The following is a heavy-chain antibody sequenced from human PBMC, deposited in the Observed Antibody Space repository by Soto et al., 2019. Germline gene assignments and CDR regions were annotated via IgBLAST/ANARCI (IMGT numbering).Heavy chain of an antibody. CDR1: GYTFTSYG. Sequence: QVQLVQSGAEVKKPGASVKVSCKASGYTFTSYGISWVRQAPGQGLEWMGWISAYNGNTNYAQKLQGRVTMTTDTSTSTAYMELRSLRSDDTAVYYCARGGYCSGGSCSHYYYYGMDVWGQRTTVTVSS. CDR2: ISAYNGNT. D-gene: IGHD2-15*01. CDR3: ARGGYCSGGSCSHYYYYGMDV. J-gene: IGHJ6*02. V-gene: IGHV1-18*01.